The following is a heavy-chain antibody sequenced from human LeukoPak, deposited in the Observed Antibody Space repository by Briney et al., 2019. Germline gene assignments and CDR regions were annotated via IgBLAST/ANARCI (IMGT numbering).Heavy chain of an antibody. CDR3: ARARVMVRGVIMVGDYNYGMDV. J-gene: IGHJ6*02. V-gene: IGHV1-18*01. CDR1: GYTFTSYG. CDR2: ISAYNGNT. Sequence: ASVKVSCKASGYTFTSYGISWVRQAPGQGLEWMGWISAYNGNTNYAQKLQGRVTMTTDTSTSTAYMELRSLRFDDTAVYYCARARVMVRGVIMVGDYNYGMDVWGQGATVTVSS. D-gene: IGHD3-10*01.